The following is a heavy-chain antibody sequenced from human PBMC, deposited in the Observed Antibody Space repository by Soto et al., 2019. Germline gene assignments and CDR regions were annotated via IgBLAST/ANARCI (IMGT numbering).Heavy chain of an antibody. Sequence: SETLSLSCSVSGDSISRIDYYWTWIRQHPEKGLEWIGNIYFRGNTYYSPSLESRLTMSVDTSKNQFSLKLTSVTAADTAVYYCAREGGSYDSGGYLIRGAFDIWGQGTMVTVSS. CDR1: GDSISRIDYY. J-gene: IGHJ3*02. CDR3: AREGGSYDSGGYLIRGAFDI. D-gene: IGHD3-22*01. V-gene: IGHV4-31*03. CDR2: IYFRGNT.